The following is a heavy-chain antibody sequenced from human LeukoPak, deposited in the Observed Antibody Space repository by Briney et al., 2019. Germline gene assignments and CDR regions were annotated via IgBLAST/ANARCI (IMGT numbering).Heavy chain of an antibody. V-gene: IGHV1-8*01. D-gene: IGHD4-17*01. CDR1: GYTFTSYD. Sequence: ASVNVSCKASGYTFTSYDINWVRQATGQGLEWMGWMNPNSGNTRYAQKFQGRVTMTRHTSISIAYIELSSLRSEDTAVYYCASGIYGDYVDYWGQGTLVTVSP. CDR3: ASGIYGDYVDY. CDR2: MNPNSGNT. J-gene: IGHJ4*02.